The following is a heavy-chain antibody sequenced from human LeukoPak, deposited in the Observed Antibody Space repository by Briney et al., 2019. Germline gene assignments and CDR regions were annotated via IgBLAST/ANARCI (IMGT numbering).Heavy chain of an antibody. CDR1: GFTFSTYA. CDR3: AQDGYCGDAHCYTGAIEM. V-gene: IGHV3-23*01. J-gene: IGHJ3*02. Sequence: GGSLRLSCTVSGFTFSTYAMSWVRQAPGKGLEWVSPISSSGSATHFADSVKGRFTISRDNSKNTLYLEMKSLRAEDTALYFCAQDGYCGDAHCYTGAIEMWGQGTMVTVSS. CDR2: ISSSGSAT. D-gene: IGHD2-21*01.